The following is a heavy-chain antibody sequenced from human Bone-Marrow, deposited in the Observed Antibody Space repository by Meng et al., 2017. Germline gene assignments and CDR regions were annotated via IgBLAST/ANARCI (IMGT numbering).Heavy chain of an antibody. Sequence: SETLSLTCAVYGGSFSGYYWSWIRQPPGKGLEWIGEINHSGSTNYNPSLKSRVTISVDTSKNQFPLKLSSVTAADTAVYYCAHAAAGNFDYWGQGTLVTVSS. V-gene: IGHV4-34*01. J-gene: IGHJ4*02. CDR3: AHAAAGNFDY. CDR1: GGSFSGYY. D-gene: IGHD6-13*01. CDR2: INHSGST.